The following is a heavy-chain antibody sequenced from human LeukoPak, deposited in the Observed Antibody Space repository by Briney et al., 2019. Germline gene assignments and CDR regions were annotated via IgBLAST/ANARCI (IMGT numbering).Heavy chain of an antibody. CDR3: ARGRYYDSSGYYSGFDY. D-gene: IGHD3-22*01. J-gene: IGHJ4*02. CDR2: IYYSGST. Sequence: SETLSLTCTVSGGSISSGGYYWSWIRQHPGKGLEWIGYIYYSGSTYYNPSLKSRVTISVDTSKNQFSLELSSVTAADTAVYYCARGRYYDSSGYYSGFDYWGQGTLVTVSS. CDR1: GGSISSGGYY. V-gene: IGHV4-31*03.